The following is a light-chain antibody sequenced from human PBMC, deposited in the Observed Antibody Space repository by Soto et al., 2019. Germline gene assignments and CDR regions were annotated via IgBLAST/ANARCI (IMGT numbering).Light chain of an antibody. CDR1: QDIGNY. Sequence: DIQMTQSLSSLSASVGDRITITCQASQDIGNYLNWYQQKPGKAPKLLIYDASTLESGVPSRFSGSGSGTDFTFTISSLQPEDFATHYCQQYDNLPITFGQGTRLEIK. CDR2: DAS. CDR3: QQYDNLPIT. J-gene: IGKJ5*01. V-gene: IGKV1-33*01.